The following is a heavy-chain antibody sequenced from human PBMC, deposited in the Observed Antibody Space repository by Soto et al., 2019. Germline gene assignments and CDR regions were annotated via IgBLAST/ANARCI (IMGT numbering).Heavy chain of an antibody. D-gene: IGHD3-10*01. Sequence: EVQLVESGGGLVQPGGSLRLSCAASGFTFSSYSMNWVRQAPGKGLEWVSYISSSSSTIYYADSVKGRLTISRDNAKNSLDLQMNSLRAEDTAVYDCAGRRWFGELSWFDPWGQGTLVTVSS. J-gene: IGHJ5*02. CDR3: AGRRWFGELSWFDP. V-gene: IGHV3-48*01. CDR2: ISSSSSTI. CDR1: GFTFSSYS.